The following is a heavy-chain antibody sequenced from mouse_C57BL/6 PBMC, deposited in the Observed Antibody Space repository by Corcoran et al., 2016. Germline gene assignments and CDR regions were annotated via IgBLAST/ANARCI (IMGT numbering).Heavy chain of an antibody. CDR2: INPYNGGT. CDR1: GYTFTDYY. CDR3: ARFYDYDETSAWFAY. J-gene: IGHJ3*01. D-gene: IGHD2-4*01. V-gene: IGHV1-19*01. Sequence: EVQLQQSGPVLVKPGASVKMSCKASGYTFTDYYMNWVKQSHGKSLEWIGVINPYNGGTSYNQKFKGKATLTVDKSSSTAYMELNSLTSEDSAVYYCARFYDYDETSAWFAYWGQGTLVTVSA.